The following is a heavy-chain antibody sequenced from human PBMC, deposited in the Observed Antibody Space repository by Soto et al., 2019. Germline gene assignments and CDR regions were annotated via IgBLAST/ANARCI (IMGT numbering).Heavy chain of an antibody. CDR2: IKQDGSEE. Sequence: GGSLRHSCAASGFIFSKYWMSWVCKAQGKGLEWVANIKQDGSEEYYVDSVKGRFTISRDNAKSSLYLQMNSLRAEDTAVYYCARLQIVGATNRYFQHWGQGTLVTVSS. CDR3: ARLQIVGATNRYFQH. D-gene: IGHD1-26*01. V-gene: IGHV3-7*05. CDR1: GFIFSKYW. J-gene: IGHJ1*01.